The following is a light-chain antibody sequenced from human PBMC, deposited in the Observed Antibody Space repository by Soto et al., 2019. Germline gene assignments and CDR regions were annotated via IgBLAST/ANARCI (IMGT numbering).Light chain of an antibody. CDR2: GAS. J-gene: IGKJ5*01. V-gene: IGKV3-15*01. CDR3: QHYCCWVII. CDR1: QSVTSN. Sequence: EIVMTQSPATLSVSPGERATLSCRASQSVTSNLAWYQQKPGQAPRLLIYGASTRATGIPARFSGSGSGTEFTLPIPGLQSEDFAVYYCQHYCCWVIIFCQGARLEIK.